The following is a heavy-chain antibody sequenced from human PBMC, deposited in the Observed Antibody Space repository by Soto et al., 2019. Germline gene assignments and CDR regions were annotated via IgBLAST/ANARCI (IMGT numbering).Heavy chain of an antibody. CDR1: GGSISSSSYY. CDR3: ARMMGYYDFWSGLPGY. V-gene: IGHV4-39*01. D-gene: IGHD3-3*01. CDR2: IYYSGNT. J-gene: IGHJ4*02. Sequence: QLQLQESGPGLVKPSETLSLTCTVSGGSISSSSYYWGWIRQPPGKGLEWIGSIYYSGNTYYNPSLKSRVTISVDTSKNQFSLKLSSVTAADTAVYYCARMMGYYDFWSGLPGYWGQGTLVTV.